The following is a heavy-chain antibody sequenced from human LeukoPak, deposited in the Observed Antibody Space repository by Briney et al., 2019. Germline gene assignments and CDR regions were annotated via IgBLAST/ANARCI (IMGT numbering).Heavy chain of an antibody. J-gene: IGHJ4*02. CDR2: IKQDGSEK. CDR1: GFTYSLFW. Sequence: PGGSLRLSCAASGFTYSLFWMSWVRQAPGKGLEWVANIKQDGSEKYYVDSVKGRFTISRDNAERSLYLQMNSLRAEDTAVYYCVRGFASGDYGADWGQGTLVTVSS. D-gene: IGHD4-17*01. V-gene: IGHV3-7*01. CDR3: VRGFASGDYGAD.